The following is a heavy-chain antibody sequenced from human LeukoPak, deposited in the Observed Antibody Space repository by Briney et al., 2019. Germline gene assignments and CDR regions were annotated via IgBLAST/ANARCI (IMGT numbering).Heavy chain of an antibody. D-gene: IGHD2-15*01. CDR1: GDSISSYY. J-gene: IGHJ4*02. V-gene: IGHV4-4*07. Sequence: PSETLSLTCTVSGDSISSYYWTWIRQPAGKGLEWIGRIYASGTTNYNPSLKSRVAMSVDTSKNQFSLKVTSVTAADTAVYYCARAGWPLYYFDYWGQGTLVTVSS. CDR3: ARAGWPLYYFDY. CDR2: IYASGTT.